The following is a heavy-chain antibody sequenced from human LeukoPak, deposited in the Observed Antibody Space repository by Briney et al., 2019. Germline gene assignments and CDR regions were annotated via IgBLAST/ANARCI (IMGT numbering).Heavy chain of an antibody. D-gene: IGHD2-2*02. Sequence: ASVKVSCKVSGYTLTELSMHWVRQAPGKGLEWMGGFDPEDGETIYAQKFQGRVTMTEDTFTDTAYMELSSLRSEDTAVYYCATVVVPAAIGRFAFDIWGQGTMVTVSS. J-gene: IGHJ3*02. CDR1: GYTLTELS. V-gene: IGHV1-24*01. CDR3: ATVVVPAAIGRFAFDI. CDR2: FDPEDGET.